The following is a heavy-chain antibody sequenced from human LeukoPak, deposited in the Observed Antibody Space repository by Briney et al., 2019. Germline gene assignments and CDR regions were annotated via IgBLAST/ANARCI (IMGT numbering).Heavy chain of an antibody. V-gene: IGHV3-33*01. D-gene: IGHD3-9*01. Sequence: HPGRSLRLSCAASGFTSSGHGMHWVRQAPGKGLEWVAVIWYDGSDSRSADSVKGRFTISRDNSKNTLYLQMNSLRAEDTAVYYCARDMDTTGYYSWFDPWGQGTLVTVSS. J-gene: IGHJ5*02. CDR2: IWYDGSDS. CDR3: ARDMDTTGYYSWFDP. CDR1: GFTSSGHG.